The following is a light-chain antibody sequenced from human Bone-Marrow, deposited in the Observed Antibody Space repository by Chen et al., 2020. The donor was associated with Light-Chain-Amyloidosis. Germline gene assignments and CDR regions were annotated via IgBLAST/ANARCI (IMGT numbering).Light chain of an antibody. V-gene: IGKV1-39*01. CDR3: QQGYSKPFT. CDR2: AAS. Sequence: DIQMTQSPSSLSASVGGRVTITCRSSQSINNYLNWFQQKPGKAPKLLFAASNLQSGVPSRFSGSGSGTAFTLTISSLQPEDFASYYCQQGYSKPFTFGPGTKVDFK. J-gene: IGKJ3*01. CDR1: QSINNY.